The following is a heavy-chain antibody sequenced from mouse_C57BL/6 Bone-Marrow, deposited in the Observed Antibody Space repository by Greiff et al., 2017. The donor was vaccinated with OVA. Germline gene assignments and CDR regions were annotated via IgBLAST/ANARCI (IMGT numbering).Heavy chain of an antibody. CDR3: ARDGTTVGGYFDY. J-gene: IGHJ2*01. V-gene: IGHV3-6*01. D-gene: IGHD1-1*01. CDR2: ISYDGSN. Sequence: EVQLQESGPGLVKPSQSLSLTCSVTGYSITSGYYWNWIRRFPGNKLEWMGYISYDGSNNYNPTLKNRISITRDTSKNQFFLKLNSVTTEDTATYYCARDGTTVGGYFDYWGQGTTLTVSS. CDR1: GYSITSGYY.